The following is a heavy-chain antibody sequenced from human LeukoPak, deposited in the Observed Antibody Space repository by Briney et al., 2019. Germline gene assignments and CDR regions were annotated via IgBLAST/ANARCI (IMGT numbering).Heavy chain of an antibody. D-gene: IGHD2-2*01. Sequence: SETLSLTCTVSGGSISSSSYYWGWIRQPPGKGLEWIGSIYYSGSTYYNPSLKSRVTISVDTSKNQFSLKLSSVTAADTAVYSCAGVDVDQLSRFDYWGQGTLVTVSS. CDR1: GGSISSSSYY. CDR2: IYYSGST. CDR3: AGVDVDQLSRFDY. V-gene: IGHV4-39*07. J-gene: IGHJ4*02.